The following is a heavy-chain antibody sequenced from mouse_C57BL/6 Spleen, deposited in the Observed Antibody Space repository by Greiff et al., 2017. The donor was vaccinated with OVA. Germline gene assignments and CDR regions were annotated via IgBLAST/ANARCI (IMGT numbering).Heavy chain of an antibody. CDR2: IYPGDGDT. D-gene: IGHD3-2*02. J-gene: IGHJ4*01. V-gene: IGHV1-80*01. Sequence: QVHVKQSGAELVKPGASVKISCKASGYAFSSYWMNWVKQRPGKGLEWIGQIYPGDGDTNYNGKFKGKATLTADKSSSTAYMQLSSLTSEDSAVYFCARLDSSGYYYAMDYWGQGTSVTVSS. CDR3: ARLDSSGYYYAMDY. CDR1: GYAFSSYW.